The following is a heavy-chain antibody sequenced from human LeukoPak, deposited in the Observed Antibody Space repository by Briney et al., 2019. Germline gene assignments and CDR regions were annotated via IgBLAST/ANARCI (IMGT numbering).Heavy chain of an antibody. V-gene: IGHV4-39*01. CDR3: ARGVTMIVVVIHDWYFDL. CDR1: GGSISNNNYH. CDR2: IFYSGTS. J-gene: IGHJ2*01. Sequence: SETLSLTCTVSGGSISNNNYHWGWIRQPPGKGLEWIGSIFYSGTSYYNPSLKSRVTISVDTSKNQFSLKLSSVTAADTAVYYCARGVTMIVVVIHDWYFDLWGRGTLVTVSS. D-gene: IGHD3-22*01.